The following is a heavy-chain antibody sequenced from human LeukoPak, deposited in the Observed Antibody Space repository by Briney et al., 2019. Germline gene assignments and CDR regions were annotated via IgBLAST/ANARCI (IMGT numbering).Heavy chain of an antibody. CDR3: ARGQGHYYYYYMDV. J-gene: IGHJ6*03. Sequence: ASVKVSCKASGYTFTSSDINWVRQAAGQGLEWMGWMNPNSGNTGYAQKFQGRVTITRNTSISTAYMELSSLRSEDTAVYYCARGQGHYYYYYMDVWGKGTPVTVSS. CDR2: MNPNSGNT. CDR1: GYTFTSSD. V-gene: IGHV1-8*03.